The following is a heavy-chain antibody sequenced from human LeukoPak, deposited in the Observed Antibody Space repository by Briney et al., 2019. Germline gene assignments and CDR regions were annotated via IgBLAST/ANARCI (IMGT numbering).Heavy chain of an antibody. CDR1: GGSISSGDYY. Sequence: SETLSLTCTVSGGSISSGDYYWSWMRQPPGKGLEWIGYIYYSGITHYNPSLKSRVTISVDTSKNQFSLKLSSVTAADTAVYYCARYYGGSFVYYFDYWGQGTLVTVSS. V-gene: IGHV4-30-4*01. CDR2: IYYSGIT. CDR3: ARYYGGSFVYYFDY. D-gene: IGHD4-23*01. J-gene: IGHJ4*02.